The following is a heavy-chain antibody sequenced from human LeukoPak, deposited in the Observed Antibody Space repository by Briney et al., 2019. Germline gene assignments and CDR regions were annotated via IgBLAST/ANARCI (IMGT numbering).Heavy chain of an antibody. Sequence: VESLKISCKGSGYRFTSYWISWVRQMPGKGLEWMGRIDPSDSYTNFSPSFQGHVTISADKSISTAYLQWSSLKASDNAMYYCAQSRITGTTDWFDPWGQGTLVTVSS. CDR2: IDPSDSYT. V-gene: IGHV5-10-1*01. CDR3: AQSRITGTTDWFDP. D-gene: IGHD1-7*01. CDR1: GYRFTSYW. J-gene: IGHJ5*02.